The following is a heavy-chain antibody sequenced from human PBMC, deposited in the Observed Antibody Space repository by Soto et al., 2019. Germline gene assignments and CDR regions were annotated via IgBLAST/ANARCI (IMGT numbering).Heavy chain of an antibody. J-gene: IGHJ3*02. D-gene: IGHD3-22*01. V-gene: IGHV3-30*09. CDR1: GFIFSGYA. CDR3: ARRHYNHGSDYFNDALDI. CDR2: ILYDGNRK. Sequence: QVQLVESGGGVVQPGNSLRLSCAASGFIFSGYAMHWFRQAPGKGLEGVAVILYDGNRKNYTDFVKGRFAITRDNSKNTLYLQMNRLRPDETAVYYCARRHYNHGSDYFNDALDIWGQGTRVTVSS.